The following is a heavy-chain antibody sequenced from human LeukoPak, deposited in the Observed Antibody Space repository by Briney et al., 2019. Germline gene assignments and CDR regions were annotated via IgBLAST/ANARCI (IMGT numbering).Heavy chain of an antibody. CDR2: IIPILGIA. V-gene: IGHV1-69*04. Sequence: SVKVSCKASGGTFSSYAISWVRQAPGQGLEWMGRIIPILGIANYAQRFQGRVTITADKSTSTAYMELSSLRSEDTAVYYCARDPTVGRYSSGWNFDYWGQGTLVTVSS. D-gene: IGHD6-19*01. J-gene: IGHJ4*02. CDR3: ARDPTVGRYSSGWNFDY. CDR1: GGTFSSYA.